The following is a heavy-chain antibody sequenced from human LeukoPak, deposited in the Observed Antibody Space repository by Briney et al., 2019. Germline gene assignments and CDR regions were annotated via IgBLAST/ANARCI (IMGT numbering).Heavy chain of an antibody. J-gene: IGHJ4*02. CDR1: GFTFSSYS. Sequence: PGGSLRLSCAASGFTFSSYSMNWVRQAPGKGLEWVSSISSSSSYIYYADSVKGRFTISRHNAKNSLYLQMNSLRAEDTAVYYCARDADNCGGDCYPRFDYWGQGTLVTVSS. D-gene: IGHD2-21*02. CDR2: ISSSSSYI. CDR3: ARDADNCGGDCYPRFDY. V-gene: IGHV3-21*01.